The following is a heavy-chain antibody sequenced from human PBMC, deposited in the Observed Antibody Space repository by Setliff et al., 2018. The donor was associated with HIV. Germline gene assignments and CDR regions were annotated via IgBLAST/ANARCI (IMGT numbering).Heavy chain of an antibody. CDR1: GESFSRYY. J-gene: IGHJ4*02. Sequence: LSLTCAVYGESFSRYYFTWIRQAPGRGLEWIGEINHSAFTKYNPSLASRVTMSIDTSKIQFSLLLSSVTAADTAMYFCARRPGGITRARLDNWGQGTLVTVSS. D-gene: IGHD3-16*01. CDR3: ARRPGGITRARLDN. V-gene: IGHV4-34*01. CDR2: INHSAFT.